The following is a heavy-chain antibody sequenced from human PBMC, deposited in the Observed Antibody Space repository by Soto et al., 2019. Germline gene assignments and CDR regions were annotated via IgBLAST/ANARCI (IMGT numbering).Heavy chain of an antibody. CDR2: IYDSGST. D-gene: IGHD3-10*01. V-gene: IGHV4-61*01. Sequence: SETLSLTCTVSGGSVGSGTYYWSRLRQPPGKGLEWIGYIYDSGSTNYNPSLKSRVTISLDTSKNQFSLKLTSVTATDTAVYYCARQGFGALHGLVDVWGQGTTVTVSS. J-gene: IGHJ6*02. CDR1: GGSVGSGTYY. CDR3: ARQGFGALHGLVDV.